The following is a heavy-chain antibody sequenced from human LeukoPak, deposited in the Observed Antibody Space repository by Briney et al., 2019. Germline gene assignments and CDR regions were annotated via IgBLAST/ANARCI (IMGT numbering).Heavy chain of an antibody. CDR1: GFTFSSYA. V-gene: IGHV3-30-3*01. J-gene: IGHJ4*02. D-gene: IGHD6-13*01. CDR2: ISYDGSNK. Sequence: AGGSLRLSCAASGFTFSSYAMHWVRQAPGKGLEWVAVISYDGSNKYYADSVKGRFTISRGNSKNTLYLQMNSLRAEDTAVYYCARPQTYSSSWYLMNYWGQGTLVTVSS. CDR3: ARPQTYSSSWYLMNY.